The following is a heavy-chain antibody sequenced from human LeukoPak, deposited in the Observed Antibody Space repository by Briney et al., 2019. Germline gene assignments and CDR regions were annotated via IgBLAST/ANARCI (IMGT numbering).Heavy chain of an antibody. Sequence: ASVRVFCKTSGYTFTNYGISWVRQAPGQGLEWMGWISAYNGNTNYAQKIQGRVTMTTDTSTSTAYMELRSLRSDDTAVYYCVREPVGASPNNWFDTWGQGTLVTVSS. CDR2: ISAYNGNT. CDR3: VREPVGASPNNWFDT. V-gene: IGHV1-18*01. CDR1: GYTFTNYG. J-gene: IGHJ5*02. D-gene: IGHD1-26*01.